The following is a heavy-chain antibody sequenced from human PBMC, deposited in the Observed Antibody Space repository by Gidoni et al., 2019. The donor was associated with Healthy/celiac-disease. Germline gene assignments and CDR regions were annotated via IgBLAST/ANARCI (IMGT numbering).Heavy chain of an antibody. CDR2: ISPYNGDT. Sequence: VQLVQSGAEVKKPGASVKVSCTASGHTFTSYGISWVRQAPGQGLEWLGWISPYNGDTKYVQKLHGRVTMTTDTSTSTAYMELRGLRSDDTAVYYCARDSRYYDLDYWGQGTLVTVSS. J-gene: IGHJ4*02. V-gene: IGHV1-18*01. CDR3: ARDSRYYDLDY. D-gene: IGHD3-10*01. CDR1: GHTFTSYG.